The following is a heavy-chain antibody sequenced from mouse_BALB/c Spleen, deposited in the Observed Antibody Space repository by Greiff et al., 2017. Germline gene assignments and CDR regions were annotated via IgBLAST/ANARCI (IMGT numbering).Heavy chain of an antibody. V-gene: IGHV5-17*02. CDR1: GFTFSSFG. CDR2: ISSGSSTI. D-gene: IGHD1-2*01. Sequence: EVMLVESGGGLVQPGGSRKLSCAASGFTFSSFGMHWVRQAPEKGLEWVAYISSGSSTIYYADTVKGRFTISRDNPKNTLFLQMTSLRSEDTAMYYCAREDSLLPLAYWGQGTLVTVSA. CDR3: AREDSLLPLAY. J-gene: IGHJ3*01.